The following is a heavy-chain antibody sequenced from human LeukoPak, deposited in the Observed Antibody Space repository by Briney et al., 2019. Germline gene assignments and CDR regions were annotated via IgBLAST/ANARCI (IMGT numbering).Heavy chain of an antibody. J-gene: IGHJ4*02. CDR3: AKDMDTAMVRGFDY. V-gene: IGHV3-30*18. CDR2: ISFDGTDK. CDR1: GFIFRSYG. Sequence: GGSLRLSCAASGFIFRSYGMYWVRQTPGKGLEWVAVISFDGTDKYYADSVKGRFTISRDNSKNTLYLQMNSLRAEDTALYYCAKDMDTAMVRGFDYWGQGTLVTVSS. D-gene: IGHD5-18*01.